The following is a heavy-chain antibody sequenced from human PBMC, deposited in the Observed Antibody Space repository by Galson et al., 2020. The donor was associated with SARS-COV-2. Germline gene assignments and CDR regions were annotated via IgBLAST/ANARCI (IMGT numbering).Heavy chain of an antibody. D-gene: IGHD6-6*01. V-gene: IGHV7-4-1*02. Sequence: ASVKVSCKASGYTFTSYAMNWVRQAPGPGLEWMGCINTNTGNPTYAQGFTGRFVFSLDTSVSTAYLQISSLKAEDTAVDYCARGYESSSLYDYYYYMDVWGKGTTVTVSS. CDR3: ARGYESSSLYDYYYYMDV. CDR1: GYTFTSYA. CDR2: INTNTGNP. J-gene: IGHJ6*03.